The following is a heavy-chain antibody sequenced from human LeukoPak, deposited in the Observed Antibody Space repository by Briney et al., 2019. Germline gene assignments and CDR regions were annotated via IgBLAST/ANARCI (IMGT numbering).Heavy chain of an antibody. CDR1: GFTFSSYA. Sequence: GGPLRLSCAASGFTFSSYAMSWVRQAPGKGLEWVSGISGSGGSTYYADSVKGRFTISRDNSKNTLYLQMNSLRAEDTAVYYCANGDLRWLGIDYWGQGTLVTVSS. J-gene: IGHJ4*02. D-gene: IGHD6-19*01. V-gene: IGHV3-23*01. CDR2: ISGSGGST. CDR3: ANGDLRWLGIDY.